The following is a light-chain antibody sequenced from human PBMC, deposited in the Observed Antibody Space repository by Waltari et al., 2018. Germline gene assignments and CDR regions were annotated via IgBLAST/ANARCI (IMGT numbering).Light chain of an antibody. Sequence: QSALTQPASVSGSPGQSLTLSCTGTSGDIGNYNLVSWYQQHPGKAPKLMIYEVNKRPSGVSNRFSASKSGNTASLTISGLQAEDEADYYCCSYAGSSTYVFGTGTKVTVL. CDR2: EVN. CDR1: SGDIGNYNL. V-gene: IGLV2-23*02. J-gene: IGLJ1*01. CDR3: CSYAGSSTYV.